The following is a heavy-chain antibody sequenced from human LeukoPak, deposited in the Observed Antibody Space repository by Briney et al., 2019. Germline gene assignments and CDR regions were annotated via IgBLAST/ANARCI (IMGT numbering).Heavy chain of an antibody. CDR1: GVTFDDYA. CDR2: INWNSGSI. D-gene: IGHD2/OR15-2a*01. J-gene: IGHJ4*02. CDR3: AKDKDLVS. Sequence: PGGSLRLSCTASGVTFDDYAMHWVRQGPGKGLEWVSGINWNSGSIGYADSVKGRFIISRDNTKNSLYLEMNSLRAEDTALYYCAKDKDLVSWGQGTQVTVSS. V-gene: IGHV3-9*01.